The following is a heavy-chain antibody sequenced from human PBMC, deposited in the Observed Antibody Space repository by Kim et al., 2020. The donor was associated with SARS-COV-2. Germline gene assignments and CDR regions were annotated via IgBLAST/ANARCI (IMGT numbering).Heavy chain of an antibody. CDR3: AKGWRVGATYFDS. V-gene: IGHV3-23*01. CDR2: ISNGGDIT. J-gene: IGHJ4*02. D-gene: IGHD1-26*01. CDR1: GFTFSTYA. Sequence: GGSLRLSCAASGFTFSTYAMNWVRQAPRKGLEWVSDISNGGDITHYADSVKGRFTISRDNSKNTLYLQMNSLTAEDTAVYYCAKGWRVGATYFDSWGQGTLVTVSS.